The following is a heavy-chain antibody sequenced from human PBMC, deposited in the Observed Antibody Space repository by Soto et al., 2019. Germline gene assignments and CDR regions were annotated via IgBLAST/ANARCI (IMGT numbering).Heavy chain of an antibody. CDR3: ARLAWEPRDY. J-gene: IGHJ4*02. V-gene: IGHV4-39*01. Sequence: SETLSLTCTVSGGSIIRSNCYWGWIRQPPGKGLEWIGGIYYDGNTHYSSSLKSRVSISVDTSKNQFFLEVSSVTAADTAVYYCARLAWEPRDYWGQGTLVTVSS. CDR2: IYYDGNT. CDR1: GGSIIRSNCY. D-gene: IGHD1-26*01.